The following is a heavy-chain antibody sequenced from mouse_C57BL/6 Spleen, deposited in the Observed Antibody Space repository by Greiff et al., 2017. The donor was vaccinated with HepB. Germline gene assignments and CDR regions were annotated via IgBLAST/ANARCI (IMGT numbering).Heavy chain of an antibody. V-gene: IGHV5-9*01. CDR3: ARHGYYGSGAWFGY. D-gene: IGHD1-1*01. Sequence: EVKLMESGGGLVKPGGSLKLSCAASGFTFSSYTMSWVRQTPEKRLEWVATISGGGGNTYYPDSVKGRFTISRDNAKNTLYLQMSSLRSEDTALYYCARHGYYGSGAWFGYWGQGTLVTVSA. CDR1: GFTFSSYT. J-gene: IGHJ3*01. CDR2: ISGGGGNT.